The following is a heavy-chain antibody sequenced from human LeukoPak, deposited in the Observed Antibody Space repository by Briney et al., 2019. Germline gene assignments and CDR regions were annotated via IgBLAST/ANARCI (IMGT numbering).Heavy chain of an antibody. Sequence: GGSLRLSCVVSGFTFSSYSMIWVRQAPGKGLQWVANMKKDGSETNYVDSVKGRFTISRDNAKNSLYLQMNSLRAEDTAVYYCAREYSSSHYFDYWGQGTLVTVSS. CDR2: MKKDGSET. V-gene: IGHV3-7*01. D-gene: IGHD6-6*01. J-gene: IGHJ4*02. CDR3: AREYSSSHYFDY. CDR1: GFTFSSYS.